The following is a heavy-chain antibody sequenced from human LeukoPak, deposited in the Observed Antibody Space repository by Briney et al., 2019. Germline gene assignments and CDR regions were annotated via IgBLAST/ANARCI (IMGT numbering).Heavy chain of an antibody. J-gene: IGHJ3*02. CDR1: GFTFSSYW. D-gene: IGHD2-2*02. V-gene: IGHV3-30-3*01. Sequence: PGGSLRLSCAASGFTFSSYWMSWVRQAPGKGLEWVAVISYDGSNKYYADSVKGRFTISRDNSKNTLYLQMNSLRAEDTAVYYCARNLCGSSSCYRGDAFDIWGQGTMVTVSS. CDR2: ISYDGSNK. CDR3: ARNLCGSSSCYRGDAFDI.